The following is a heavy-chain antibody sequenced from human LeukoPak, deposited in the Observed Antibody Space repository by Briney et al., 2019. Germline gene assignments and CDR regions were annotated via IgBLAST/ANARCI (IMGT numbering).Heavy chain of an antibody. J-gene: IGHJ4*02. CDR3: AREGLITIVRGVNFGY. V-gene: IGHV4-38-2*02. CDR1: GYSVSTDYY. CDR2: IYHDGST. Sequence: SETLSLTCTVSGYSVSTDYYWGWIRQPPGKGLEWMGNIYHDGSTYYNPSLKSRVTISVDTSKNQFSLKLTSVTAADTAVYYCAREGLITIVRGVNFGYWGQGTLVSVSS. D-gene: IGHD3-10*01.